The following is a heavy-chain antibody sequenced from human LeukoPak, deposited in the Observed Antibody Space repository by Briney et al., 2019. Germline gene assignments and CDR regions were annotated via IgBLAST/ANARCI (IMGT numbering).Heavy chain of an antibody. CDR1: GYTFTSYG. CDR2: ISAYNGNT. J-gene: IGHJ6*03. CDR3: ARDSASLTIFGVVIKGYYYMDV. Sequence: ASVKVSCKASGYTFTSYGISWVRQAPGQGLEWMGWISAYNGNTNYAQKLQGRVTMTTDTSTSTAYMELRSLRSDDTAVYYCARDSASLTIFGVVIKGYYYMDVWGKGTTDTVSS. V-gene: IGHV1-18*01. D-gene: IGHD3-3*01.